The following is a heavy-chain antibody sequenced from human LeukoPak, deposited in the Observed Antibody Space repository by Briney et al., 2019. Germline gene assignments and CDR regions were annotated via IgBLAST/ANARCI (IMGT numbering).Heavy chain of an antibody. CDR2: INPSGGST. V-gene: IGHV1-46*01. CDR3: ARDLKEGNSDY. J-gene: IGHJ4*02. CDR1: GYTFTSYG. D-gene: IGHD4-4*01. Sequence: GASVKVSCKASGYTFTSYGISWVRQAPGQGLEWMGIINPSGGSTSYAQKFQGRVTMTRDTSTSTVYMELSSLRSEDTAVYYCARDLKEGNSDYWGQGTLVTVSS.